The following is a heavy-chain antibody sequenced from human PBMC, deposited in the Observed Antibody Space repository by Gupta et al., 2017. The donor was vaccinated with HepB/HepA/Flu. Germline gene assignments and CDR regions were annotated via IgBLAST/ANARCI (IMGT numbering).Heavy chain of an antibody. CDR2: INHSGST. J-gene: IGHJ3*02. D-gene: IGHD3-22*01. CDR3: ARLYYYDSSGYYDAFDI. Sequence: QVQLQQWGAGLLKPSETLSLTCAVYGGSFSGYYWSWIRQPPWKGLEWIGEINHSGSTNYNPSLKSRVTISVDTSKNQFSLKLSSVTAADTAVYYCARLYYYDSSGYYDAFDIWGQGTMVTV. V-gene: IGHV4-34*01. CDR1: GGSFSGYY.